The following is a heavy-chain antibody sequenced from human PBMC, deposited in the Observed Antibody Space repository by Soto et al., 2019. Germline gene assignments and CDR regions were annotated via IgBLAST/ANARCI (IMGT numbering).Heavy chain of an antibody. CDR2: ISAYNGNT. V-gene: IGHV1-18*01. Sequence: ASVKVSCKASGYTFTSYGISWVRQAPGQGLEWMGWISAYNGNTNYAQKLQGRVTMTTDTSTSTAYMELRSLRSDDTAVYYCARGRYYDNSGYLGYYYGMDVWGQGTTVTVSS. CDR1: GYTFTSYG. J-gene: IGHJ6*02. CDR3: ARGRYYDNSGYLGYYYGMDV. D-gene: IGHD3-22*01.